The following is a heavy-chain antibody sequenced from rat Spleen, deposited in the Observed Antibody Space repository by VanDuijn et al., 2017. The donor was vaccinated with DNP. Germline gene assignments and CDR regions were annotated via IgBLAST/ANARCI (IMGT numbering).Heavy chain of an antibody. D-gene: IGHD4-3*01. CDR2: INVDVGTT. CDR3: IRWNSGHFDY. J-gene: IGHJ2*01. CDR1: GFTFSNSW. V-gene: IGHV5-58*01. Sequence: EVQLVETGGGLVQPGRSLKLSCVASGFTFSNSWMYWIRKAPGKGLEWIGSINVDVGTTYYRDSVKGRFTISRDNAQNTVYLQMNSLRSEDMATYYCIRWNSGHFDYWGQGVMVPVSS.